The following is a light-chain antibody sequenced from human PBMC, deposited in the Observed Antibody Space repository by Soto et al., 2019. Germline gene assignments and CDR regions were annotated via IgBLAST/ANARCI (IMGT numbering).Light chain of an antibody. CDR1: SSDVGLYNY. J-gene: IGLJ2*01. V-gene: IGLV2-14*01. CDR3: SSYTSSSTLGVV. CDR2: EVS. Sequence: QSALTQPASVSGSPGQSITISCTGTSSDVGLYNYVSWYQHHPGKAPQLMIYEVSNRPSGVSNRFSGSKSGNTASLTISGLQADDEADYYCSSYTSSSTLGVVFGGGTKLTVL.